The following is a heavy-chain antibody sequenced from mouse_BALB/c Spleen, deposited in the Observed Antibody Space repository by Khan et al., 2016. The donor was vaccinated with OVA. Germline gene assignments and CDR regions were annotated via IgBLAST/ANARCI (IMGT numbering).Heavy chain of an antibody. Sequence: QVRLQQSGAELARPGASVKLSCKASGYTFTDYYINWVKLRPGQGLEWIGEISPGSGDTYYNERFKGKATLTADKSSSTAYMQLSSLTSEASAVYFCARRNYFGYTFAYWGQGTLVTVSA. CDR2: ISPGSGDT. J-gene: IGHJ3*01. CDR3: ARRNYFGYTFAY. V-gene: IGHV1-77*01. CDR1: GYTFTDYY. D-gene: IGHD1-2*01.